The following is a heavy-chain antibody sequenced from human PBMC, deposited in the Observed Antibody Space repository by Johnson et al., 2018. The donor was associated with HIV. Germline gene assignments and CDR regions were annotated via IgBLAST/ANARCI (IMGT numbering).Heavy chain of an antibody. Sequence: VQLVESGGGVVQPGRSLRLSCAASGLTVSNNYMSWVRQAPGKGLEWVANIKQDGSEKYYVDSVKGRFTISRDNAKNSLYLQINSLRAEDTAVYYCARGQVQWPASVNDAFDIWGQGTMVTVSS. J-gene: IGHJ3*02. CDR1: GLTVSNNY. D-gene: IGHD6-19*01. CDR3: ARGQVQWPASVNDAFDI. V-gene: IGHV3-7*01. CDR2: IKQDGSEK.